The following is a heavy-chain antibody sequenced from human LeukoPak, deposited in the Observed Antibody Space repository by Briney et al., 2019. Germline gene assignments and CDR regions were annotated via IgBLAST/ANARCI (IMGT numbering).Heavy chain of an antibody. D-gene: IGHD3-16*01. Sequence: ASVKVSCKASGFVFTSYGFTWVRQAPGQGLEWMGWISAYNGNTNYAQKLQGRVTMTTDTSTSTAYMELRSLRSDDTAVYYCARDFALGVPEYWGQGTLVTVSS. J-gene: IGHJ4*02. CDR2: ISAYNGNT. CDR3: ARDFALGVPEY. CDR1: GFVFTSYG. V-gene: IGHV1-18*01.